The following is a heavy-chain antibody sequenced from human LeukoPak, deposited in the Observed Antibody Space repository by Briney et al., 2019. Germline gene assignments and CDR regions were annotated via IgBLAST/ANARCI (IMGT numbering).Heavy chain of an antibody. CDR3: ARDQGSFDY. CDR1: GGRCSSYW. CDR2: IHSDGIGT. J-gene: IGHJ4*02. V-gene: IGHV3-74*01. Sequence: GGSLRLSCAASGGRCSSYWMHWIRQAPGKGLVWVSRIHSDGIGTSYADSVRGRFIIARDNAKNTLYLQMNRLRAEDTAVYYCARDQGSFDYWGQGTLVTVSS.